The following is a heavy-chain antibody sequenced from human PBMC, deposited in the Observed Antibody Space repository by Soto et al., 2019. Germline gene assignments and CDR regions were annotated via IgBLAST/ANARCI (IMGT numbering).Heavy chain of an antibody. CDR3: ARLEYRMGGVDV. J-gene: IGHJ6*02. Sequence: TLSLTCTVSGGSISSSSYYWGWIRQPPGKGLEWIGSIYYSGSTYYNPSLKSRVTISVDTSKNQFSLKLSSVTAADTAVYYCARLEYRMGGVDVWGQGTTVTVSS. CDR2: IYYSGST. V-gene: IGHV4-39*01. D-gene: IGHD2-2*01. CDR1: GGSISSSSYY.